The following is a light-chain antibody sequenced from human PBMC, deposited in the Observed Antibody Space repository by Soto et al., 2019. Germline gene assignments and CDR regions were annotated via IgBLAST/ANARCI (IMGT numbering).Light chain of an antibody. Sequence: QSALTQPASVSGSPGQSITISCAGTSSDVGAYNFVSWFQQHPDKAPKLIIYEVTSRPSGVSNRFSGSKAGNTASLTISGLQAEDEADYYCSSYTRTTTVVFGGGTKLTFL. V-gene: IGLV2-14*01. J-gene: IGLJ3*02. CDR1: SSDVGAYNF. CDR2: EVT. CDR3: SSYTRTTTVV.